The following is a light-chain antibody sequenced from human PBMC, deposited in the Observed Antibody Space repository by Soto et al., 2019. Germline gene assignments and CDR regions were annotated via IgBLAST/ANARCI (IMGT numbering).Light chain of an antibody. Sequence: QPVLTQPPSASGTPGQRVTSSCFGSSSNIESNTVDWYEQLPGTAPKLLIYSNSQRPSGVPDRFSGSKSGTSASLAISGLQSEDEADYYCAAWDDSLNGYVFGTGTKVSV. CDR2: SNS. CDR3: AAWDDSLNGYV. CDR1: SSNIESNT. V-gene: IGLV1-44*01. J-gene: IGLJ1*01.